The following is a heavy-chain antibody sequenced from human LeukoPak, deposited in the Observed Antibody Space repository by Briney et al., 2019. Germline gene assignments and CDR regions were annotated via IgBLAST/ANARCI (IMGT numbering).Heavy chain of an antibody. CDR1: GDSISSYY. J-gene: IGHJ6*02. CDR3: ARVGGTNYYYYGMDV. D-gene: IGHD3-16*01. Sequence: SETLSLTCSASGDSISSYYWNWVRQSPGKGLEWIAYVYNIETKNYDPSLKSRVTISEDTSKNQFSLKLSSVTAADTAVYYCARVGGTNYYYYGMDVWGQGTTVTVSS. CDR2: VYNIETK. V-gene: IGHV4-59*01.